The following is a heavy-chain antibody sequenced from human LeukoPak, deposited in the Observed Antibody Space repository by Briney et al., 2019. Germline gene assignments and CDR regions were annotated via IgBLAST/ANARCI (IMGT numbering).Heavy chain of an antibody. CDR3: ATDCGGDCYSVGG. Sequence: ASVKVSCKASGGTFSSYAISWVRQAPGQGLEWMGRIIPIFGTANYAQKFQGRVTITTEESTSTAYMELSSLRSEDTAVYYCATDCGGDCYSVGGWGQGTLVTVSS. J-gene: IGHJ4*02. CDR2: IIPIFGTA. D-gene: IGHD2-21*02. CDR1: GGTFSSYA. V-gene: IGHV1-69*05.